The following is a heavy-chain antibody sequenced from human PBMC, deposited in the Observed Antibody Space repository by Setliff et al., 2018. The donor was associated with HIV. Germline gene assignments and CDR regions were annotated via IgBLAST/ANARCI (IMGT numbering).Heavy chain of an antibody. D-gene: IGHD2-21*01. CDR3: ARGVARQVVIDRWFDP. V-gene: IGHV4-59*12. CDR2: IYYSGST. Sequence: PSETLSLTCTVSGGSISSYYWSWTRQPPGKGLEWIGYIYYSGSTNYNPSLKSRVTISVDTSKNQFSLNLRSVTAADTAIYYCARGVARQVVIDRWFDPWGQGTPVTVSS. CDR1: GGSISSYY. J-gene: IGHJ5*02.